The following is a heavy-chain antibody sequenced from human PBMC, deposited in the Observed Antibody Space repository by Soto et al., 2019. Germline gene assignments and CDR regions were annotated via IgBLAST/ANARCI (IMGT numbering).Heavy chain of an antibody. J-gene: IGHJ4*02. CDR3: AKDPGGYSYGYAFEGS. CDR1: GFTFSSYA. V-gene: IGHV3-23*01. CDR2: ISGSGGST. D-gene: IGHD5-18*01. Sequence: GGSLRLSCAASGFTFSSYAMSWVRQAPGKGLEWVSAISGSGGSTYYADSVKGRFTISRDNSKNTLYLQMNSLRAEDTAVYYCAKDPGGYSYGYAFEGSWGQGTLVTVSS.